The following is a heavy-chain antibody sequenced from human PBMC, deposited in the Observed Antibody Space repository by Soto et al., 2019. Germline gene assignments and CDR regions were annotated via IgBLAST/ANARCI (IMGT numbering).Heavy chain of an antibody. CDR3: ARALGIMVRGVILYPHFDY. Sequence: ASVKVSCKASGYTFTSYYMHWVRQAPGQGLEWMGIINPSGGSTSYAQKFQGRVTMTRGTSTSTAYMELRSLRSDDTAVYYCARALGIMVRGVILYPHFDYWGQGTLVTVSS. CDR1: GYTFTSYY. D-gene: IGHD3-10*01. V-gene: IGHV1-46*01. CDR2: INPSGGST. J-gene: IGHJ4*02.